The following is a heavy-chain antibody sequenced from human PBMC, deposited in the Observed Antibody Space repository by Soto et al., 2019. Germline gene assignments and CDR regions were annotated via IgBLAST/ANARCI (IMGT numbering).Heavy chain of an antibody. Sequence: ASVKVSCKASGYTFTGYYMHWVRQAPGQGLEWMGWINPNSGGTNYAQKFQGWVTMTRDTSISTAYMELSRLRSDDTAVYYCARVADYYDSSGYYFDIWGKGTMVTVSS. CDR1: GYTFTGYY. D-gene: IGHD3-22*01. CDR3: ARVADYYDSSGYYFDI. J-gene: IGHJ3*02. V-gene: IGHV1-2*04. CDR2: INPNSGGT.